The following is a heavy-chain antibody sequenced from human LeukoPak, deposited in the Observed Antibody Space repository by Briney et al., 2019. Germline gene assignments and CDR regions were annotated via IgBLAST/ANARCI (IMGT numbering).Heavy chain of an antibody. CDR2: IRVSDGAR. D-gene: IGHD6-13*01. J-gene: IGHJ3*02. V-gene: IGHV3-23*01. CDR1: GFAFPTYA. Sequence: GGSLRLSCVASGFAFPTYAMMWVRQVPGKGLEWVSSIRVSDGARFYADSVKGRFTMSRDNPKNTLFLQMNSLRPEDTAVYYCAKEEGSSWPDAFDIWGQGTMVTVSS. CDR3: AKEEGSSWPDAFDI.